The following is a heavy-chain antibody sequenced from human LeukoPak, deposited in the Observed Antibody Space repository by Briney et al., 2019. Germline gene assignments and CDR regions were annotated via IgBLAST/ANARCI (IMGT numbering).Heavy chain of an antibody. Sequence: SETLSLTCTVSGGSISSYYWSWIRQPPGKGLEWIGYIYSSGSTNYNPSLKSRVTISVDTSKNQFSLKLSSVTAADTAVYYCARRIAAAGTLMDVWGQGTTVTVSS. D-gene: IGHD6-13*01. V-gene: IGHV4-59*08. CDR2: IYSSGST. CDR3: ARRIAAAGTLMDV. CDR1: GGSISSYY. J-gene: IGHJ6*02.